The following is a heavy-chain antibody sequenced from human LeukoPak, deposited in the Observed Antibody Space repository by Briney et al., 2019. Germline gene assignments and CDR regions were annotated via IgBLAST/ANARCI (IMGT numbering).Heavy chain of an antibody. D-gene: IGHD3-22*01. Sequence: GESLKISCKGSGYTFTSYWIGWVRQMPGKGLEWMGIIYPGDSDTRYSPSFQGQVTISADKSISTAYLQWSSLKASDTAMYYCARQSGAYDSSGYYGFVPYYFDYWGQGTLVTVSS. CDR1: GYTFTSYW. V-gene: IGHV5-51*01. CDR2: IYPGDSDT. CDR3: ARQSGAYDSSGYYGFVPYYFDY. J-gene: IGHJ4*02.